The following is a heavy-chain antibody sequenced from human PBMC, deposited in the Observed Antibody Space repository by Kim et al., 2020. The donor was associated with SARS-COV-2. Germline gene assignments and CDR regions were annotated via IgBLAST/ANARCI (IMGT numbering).Heavy chain of an antibody. CDR3: ARLFPSNMVRGVILLTRDY. D-gene: IGHD3-10*01. J-gene: IGHJ4*02. V-gene: IGHV4-34*01. Sequence: SRVTISVDTSKNQFSLKLSSVTAADTAVYYCARLFPSNMVRGVILLTRDYWGQGTLVTVSS.